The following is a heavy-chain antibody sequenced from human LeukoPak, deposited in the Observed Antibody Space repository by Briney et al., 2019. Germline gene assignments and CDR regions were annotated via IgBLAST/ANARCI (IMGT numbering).Heavy chain of an antibody. CDR2: IYSGGST. Sequence: GRSLTLSCVASGFTFSGHGMHWVRQAPGKGLEWVSVIYSGGSTHYADYVKGRFTISRDNSKITLYLQMNSLRVEDTAVYYCAGGPKQQLLWGRASNGFDPWGQGTLVTVSS. D-gene: IGHD6-13*01. J-gene: IGHJ5*02. CDR3: AGGPKQQLLWGRASNGFDP. V-gene: IGHV3-66*01. CDR1: GFTFSGHG.